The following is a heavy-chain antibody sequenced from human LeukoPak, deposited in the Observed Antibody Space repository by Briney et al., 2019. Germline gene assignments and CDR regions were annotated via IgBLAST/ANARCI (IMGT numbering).Heavy chain of an antibody. J-gene: IGHJ6*03. Sequence: KASETLSLTCAVYGGSSSGYYWSWIRQPPGKGLEWIGEINHSGSTNYNPSLKSRVTISVDTSKNQFSLKLSSVTAADTAVSYCARGIDIVVVPALFDYYYYMDVWGKGTTVTVSS. CDR1: GGSSSGYY. D-gene: IGHD2-2*01. CDR2: INHSGST. V-gene: IGHV4-34*01. CDR3: ARGIDIVVVPALFDYYYYMDV.